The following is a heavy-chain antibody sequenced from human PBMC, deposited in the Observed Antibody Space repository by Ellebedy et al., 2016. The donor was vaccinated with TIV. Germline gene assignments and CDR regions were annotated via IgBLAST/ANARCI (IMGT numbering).Heavy chain of an antibody. CDR2: INRDGSTT. D-gene: IGHD3-9*01. J-gene: IGHJ4*02. CDR3: VMIDSSTVARPDIY. CDR1: GFTFSCYW. Sequence: GESLKISCAASGFTFSCYWIHWVRQAPGKGLVWVSRINRDGSTTNYADSVKGRFTISRDNAKNTLYLQMNSLRAKDTAVYYCVMIDSSTVARPDIYWGQGTLVTVSS. V-gene: IGHV3-74*01.